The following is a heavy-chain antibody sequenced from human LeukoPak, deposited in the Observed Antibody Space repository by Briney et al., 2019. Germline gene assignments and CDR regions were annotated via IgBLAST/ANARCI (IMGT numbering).Heavy chain of an antibody. Sequence: PGGSLRLSCVASGFTFSSYWMHWVRQAPGKGLVWVSRINSDGSSTSYADSVKGRFTISRDNSKNTLYLQMNSLRAEDTAVYYCAKGKQWLVLDYWGQGTLVTVSS. CDR1: GFTFSSYW. CDR2: INSDGSST. CDR3: AKGKQWLVLDY. D-gene: IGHD6-19*01. V-gene: IGHV3-74*01. J-gene: IGHJ4*02.